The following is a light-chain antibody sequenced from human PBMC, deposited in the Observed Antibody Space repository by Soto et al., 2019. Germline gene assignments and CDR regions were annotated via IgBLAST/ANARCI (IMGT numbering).Light chain of an antibody. CDR1: SSDVGSYNL. J-gene: IGLJ1*01. V-gene: IGLV2-23*01. CDR2: EGN. CDR3: CSYTGGRTHYV. Sequence: QSALTQPASVSASPGQSITISCAGTSSDVGSYNLVSWYQQRPGKAPKLLIFEGNKRPSGVSDRFSGSKSGNTASLTISGLQAEDEADYYCCSYTGGRTHYVFGLGTKLTVL.